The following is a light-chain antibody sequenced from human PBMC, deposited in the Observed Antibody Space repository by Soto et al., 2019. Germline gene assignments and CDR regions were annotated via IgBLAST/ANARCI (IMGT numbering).Light chain of an antibody. CDR3: QQYGTSPPLT. CDR2: RTS. V-gene: IGKV3-15*01. J-gene: IGKJ4*01. CDR1: QGIGNT. Sequence: EIVMTQSPATLSVSPGEGATLSCRASQGIGNTLAWYQQKPGQTPRLLIYRTSIRATGVPARFSGSASGTEFTLTITSLQSEDFAVYYCQQYGTSPPLTFGGGTRVEIK.